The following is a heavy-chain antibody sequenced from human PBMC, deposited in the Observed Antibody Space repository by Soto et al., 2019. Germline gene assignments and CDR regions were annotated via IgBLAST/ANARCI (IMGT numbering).Heavy chain of an antibody. CDR3: TTVGRSIAAAVSDY. CDR2: IKSKTDGGTT. D-gene: IGHD6-13*01. CDR1: GFTFSNAW. V-gene: IGHV3-15*01. Sequence: EVQLVESGGDLVKPGGSLRLSCAASGFTFSNAWMSWVRQAPGKGLEWVGHIKSKTDGGTTDYAAPLKGRFTFSRDDSKNTLYLQMNSLKTEDTAVYYCTTVGRSIAAAVSDYWGQGTLVTVSS. J-gene: IGHJ4*02.